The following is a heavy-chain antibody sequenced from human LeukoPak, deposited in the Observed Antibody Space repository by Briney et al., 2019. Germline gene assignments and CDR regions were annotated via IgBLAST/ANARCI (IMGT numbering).Heavy chain of an antibody. CDR1: GFTFSSYA. CDR2: ISGSGGST. CDR3: AKDYYDSSGYYLSYFDY. D-gene: IGHD3-22*01. V-gene: IGHV3-23*01. Sequence: GGSLRLSCAASGFTFSSYAMSWVRPAPGKGVEWVSAISGSGGSTYYADSVKGRFTISRDNSKTTLYLLMNSLRAEDTAVYYCAKDYYDSSGYYLSYFDYWGQGTLVTVSS. J-gene: IGHJ4*02.